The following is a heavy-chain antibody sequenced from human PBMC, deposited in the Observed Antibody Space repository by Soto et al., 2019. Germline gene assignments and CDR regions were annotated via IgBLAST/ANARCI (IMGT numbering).Heavy chain of an antibody. CDR1: GFTFSSYA. Sequence: PGGSLRLSCAASGFTFSSYAMSWVRQAPGKGLEWVSAISGSGGSTYYADSVKGRFTISRDNSKNTLYLQMNSLRAEDTAVYYCAKAYSSSWEYYYYGMDVWGQGTTVTVSS. CDR3: AKAYSSSWEYYYYGMDV. CDR2: ISGSGGST. V-gene: IGHV3-23*01. D-gene: IGHD6-6*01. J-gene: IGHJ6*02.